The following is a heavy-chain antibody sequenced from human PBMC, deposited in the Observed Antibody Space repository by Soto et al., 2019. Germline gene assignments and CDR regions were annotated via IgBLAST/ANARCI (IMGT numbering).Heavy chain of an antibody. Sequence: QVQLQESGPGLVKPSETLSLTCTVSGGSISSYYWSWIRQPPGKGLEWIGYIYYSGSTNYNPSLKSRVTISVDTSKNQFSLKLSSVTAADTAVDYCARAYADYVFDDWGQGTLVTVSS. CDR2: IYYSGST. V-gene: IGHV4-59*01. CDR1: GGSISSYY. J-gene: IGHJ4*02. D-gene: IGHD4-17*01. CDR3: ARAYADYVFDD.